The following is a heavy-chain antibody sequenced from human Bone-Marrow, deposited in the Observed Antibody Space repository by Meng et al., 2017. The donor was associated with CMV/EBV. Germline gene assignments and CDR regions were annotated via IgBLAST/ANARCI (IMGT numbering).Heavy chain of an antibody. V-gene: IGHV4-39*07. CDR3: AGDQGQQWLIPGGSDAFDI. J-gene: IGHJ3*02. Sequence: GSLRLSCTVSGGSISSSSYYWGWIRQPPGKGLERIGSIYYSGSTYYNPSLKSRVTISGDTSKNQFSLKLSSVTAADTAVYYCAGDQGQQWLIPGGSDAFDIWGQGTMVTVSS. CDR2: IYYSGST. D-gene: IGHD6-19*01. CDR1: GGSISSSSYY.